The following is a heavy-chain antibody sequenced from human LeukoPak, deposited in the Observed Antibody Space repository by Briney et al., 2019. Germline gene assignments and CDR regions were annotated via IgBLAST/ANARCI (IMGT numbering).Heavy chain of an antibody. V-gene: IGHV1-8*01. D-gene: IGHD6-19*01. CDR2: MNPNSGNT. CDR3: ARSSGWYYNYYGMDV. Sequence: ASVKVSCKASGYTFTSYDINWVRQATGQGLEWMGWMNPNSGNTSYAQKFQGRVTMTRNTSISTAYMELSSLRSEDTAVYYCARSSGWYYNYYGMDVWGQGTTVTVSS. J-gene: IGHJ6*02. CDR1: GYTFTSYD.